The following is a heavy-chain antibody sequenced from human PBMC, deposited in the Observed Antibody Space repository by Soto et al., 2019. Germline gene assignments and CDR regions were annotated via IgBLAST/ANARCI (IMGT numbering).Heavy chain of an antibody. V-gene: IGHV4-30-4*01. J-gene: IGHJ4*02. CDR1: GGSISSGDYY. CDR2: IHYTKST. Sequence: SETLSLTCTVSGGSISSGDYYWSWIRQPPGKGLEWIGFIHYTKSTYYNPSLRSRITISMDTSKNQFSLKLGSVTAADTAVYYCARPSDTDDFWGQGILVTVSS. CDR3: ARPSDTDDF.